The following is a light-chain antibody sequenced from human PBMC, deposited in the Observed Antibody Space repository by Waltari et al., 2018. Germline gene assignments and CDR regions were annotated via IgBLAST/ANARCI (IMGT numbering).Light chain of an antibody. CDR1: SSNLGSNY. J-gene: IGLJ3*02. CDR3: AAWDDILSGWV. CDR2: RNK. Sequence: QSVLTQPPSASGTPGQRVTISCSGHSSNLGSNYVYWYQQLPGTAPKLLNYRNKRRPSGLPDRFSGSNAGTSASLAISRLRSDDEADYYCAAWDDILSGWVFGGGTKLTVL. V-gene: IGLV1-47*01.